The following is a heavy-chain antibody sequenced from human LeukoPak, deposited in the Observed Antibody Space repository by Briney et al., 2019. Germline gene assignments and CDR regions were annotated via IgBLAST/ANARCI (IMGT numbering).Heavy chain of an antibody. V-gene: IGHV1-69*05. D-gene: IGHD3-22*01. J-gene: IGHJ4*02. Sequence: ASVKVSCKASGGTFSSYAISWVRQAPGQGLEWMGGIIPIFGTANYAQKFQGRVTITTDESTSTAYMELSSLRSEDTAVYYCARLIDYDSSGYFDYWGQGTLVTVSS. CDR3: ARLIDYDSSGYFDY. CDR2: IIPIFGTA. CDR1: GGTFSSYA.